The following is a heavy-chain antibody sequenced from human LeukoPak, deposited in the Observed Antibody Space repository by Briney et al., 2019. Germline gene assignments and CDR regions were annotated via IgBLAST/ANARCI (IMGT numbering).Heavy chain of an antibody. Sequence: GESLKISCKGSGYSFTSYWIGWVRQMPGKGLEWMGIIYPGNSDTRFNPSFQGQVTISADKSISTAYLQWSSLKASDTAMYYCARHLDDSSGYYYRTMYYFDYWGQGTLVTVSS. V-gene: IGHV5-51*01. CDR1: GYSFTSYW. CDR3: ARHLDDSSGYYYRTMYYFDY. CDR2: IYPGNSDT. D-gene: IGHD3-22*01. J-gene: IGHJ4*02.